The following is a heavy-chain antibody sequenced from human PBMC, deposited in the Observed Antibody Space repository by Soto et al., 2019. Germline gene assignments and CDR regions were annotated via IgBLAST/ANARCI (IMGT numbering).Heavy chain of an antibody. Sequence: QVQLLVSGGGLVKAGGSLRLSCATSGFILEDYYMTWVRQAPGKGLEWVAYNSGRGGHGQFADSVKGRFTLSRDSATSAVYLQMTGLKVEDTGMYFCARERTSGFSSGWYSDFWGQGSLVTVSS. J-gene: IGHJ4*02. D-gene: IGHD6-19*01. CDR1: GFILEDYY. CDR3: ARERTSGFSSGWYSDF. CDR2: NSGRGGHG. V-gene: IGHV3-11*01.